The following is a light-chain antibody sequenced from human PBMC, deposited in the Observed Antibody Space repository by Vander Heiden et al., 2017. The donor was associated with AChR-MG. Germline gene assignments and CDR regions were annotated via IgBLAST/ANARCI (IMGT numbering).Light chain of an antibody. J-gene: IGKJ2*01. CDR3: QQYESSPPVT. V-gene: IGKV3-20*01. CDR2: RAS. CDR1: QSVSDY. Sequence: EIVVTQSPCTLSFPPGERATLSRRASQSVSDYLAWYQHKVGQAPRLLIYRASTRATGIPDRFSGSGSGTDFTLTISRLEPEDFAVYYCQQYESSPPVTFGQGTKLEIK.